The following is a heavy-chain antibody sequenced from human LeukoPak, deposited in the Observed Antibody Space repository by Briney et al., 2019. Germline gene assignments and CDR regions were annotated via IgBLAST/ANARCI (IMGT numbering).Heavy chain of an antibody. CDR3: ARYTAFDY. J-gene: IGHJ4*02. CDR1: GFTLSSYS. D-gene: IGHD5-18*01. V-gene: IGHV3-21*01. Sequence: GGSLRLSCAASGFTLSSYSMNWVRQARGKGVEGVSSISSSSSYIYYADSVKGRFTISRDNAKNSLYLQMNSLRAEDTAVYYCARYTAFDYWGQGTLVTVSS. CDR2: ISSSSSYI.